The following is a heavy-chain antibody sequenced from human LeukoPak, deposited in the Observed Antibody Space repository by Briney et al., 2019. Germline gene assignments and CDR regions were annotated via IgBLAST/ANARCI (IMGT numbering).Heavy chain of an antibody. J-gene: IGHJ5*02. CDR1: GSTFSNAW. CDR3: TLRAPAFDP. CDR2: IKSKTDGGTT. V-gene: IGHV3-15*01. Sequence: GRSLRPSCAASGSTFSNAWMSWVRQPPGKGLEWVGRIKSKTDGGTTDYAAPVKGRFTISRDDSKITLYLQMNSLKTEDTAVYYCTLRAPAFDPWGQGTLVTVSS.